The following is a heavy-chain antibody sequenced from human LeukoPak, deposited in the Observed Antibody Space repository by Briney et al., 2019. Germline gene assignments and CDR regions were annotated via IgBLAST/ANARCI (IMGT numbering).Heavy chain of an antibody. Sequence: AXVKVSCKASGYTFTSYDINWVRQAPGQGLEWMEWMNPNSGNTGYAQKFQGRVTMTRNTSISTAYMELSSLRSEDTAVYYCARGRRGALGRSSHTYYFDYWGQGTLVTVSS. CDR1: GYTFTSYD. J-gene: IGHJ4*02. CDR3: ARGRRGALGRSSHTYYFDY. CDR2: MNPNSGNT. V-gene: IGHV1-8*01. D-gene: IGHD3-16*01.